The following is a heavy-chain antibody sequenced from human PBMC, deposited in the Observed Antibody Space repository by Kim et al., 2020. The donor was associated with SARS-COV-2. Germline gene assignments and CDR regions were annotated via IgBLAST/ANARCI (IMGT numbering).Heavy chain of an antibody. V-gene: IGHV3-30*18. Sequence: GGSLRLSCAASGFTFSSYGMHWVRQAPGKGLEWVAVISYDGSNKYYADSVKGRFTISRDNSKNTLYLQMNSLRAEDTAVYYCAKGDYIRGYDSSGYYEHYFDYWGQGTLVTVSS. CDR1: GFTFSSYG. CDR3: AKGDYIRGYDSSGYYEHYFDY. J-gene: IGHJ4*02. CDR2: ISYDGSNK. D-gene: IGHD3-22*01.